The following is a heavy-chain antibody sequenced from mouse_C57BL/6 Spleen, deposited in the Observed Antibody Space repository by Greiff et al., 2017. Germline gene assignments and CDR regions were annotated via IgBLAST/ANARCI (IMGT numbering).Heavy chain of an antibody. CDR1: GYAFSSSW. CDR3: SRSSPSESSSFYFDY. CDR2: IYPGDGDT. J-gene: IGHJ2*01. V-gene: IGHV1-82*01. Sequence: VQLQQSGPELVKPGASVKISCKASGYAFSSSWMNWVKQRPGKGLEWIGRIYPGDGDTNYNGKFKGKATLTADKSSSTAYMQLSSLTSEDSAVDFCSRSSPSESSSFYFDYWGQGTTLTGSS.